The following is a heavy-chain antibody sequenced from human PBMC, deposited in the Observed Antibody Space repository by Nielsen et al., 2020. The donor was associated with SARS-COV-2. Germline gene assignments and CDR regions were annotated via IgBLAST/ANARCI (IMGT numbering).Heavy chain of an antibody. CDR3: TRGGGYGWPYYYYGMDV. V-gene: IGHV3-30-3*01. J-gene: IGHJ6*02. CDR2: ISYDGSNK. D-gene: IGHD5-12*01. Sequence: GGSLRLSCAASGFTFSSYAMHWVRQAPGKGLEWVAVISYDGSNKYYADSVKGRFTISRDNSKNTLYLQMNSLRAEDTAVYYCTRGGGYGWPYYYYGMDVWGQGTTVTVSS. CDR1: GFTFSSYA.